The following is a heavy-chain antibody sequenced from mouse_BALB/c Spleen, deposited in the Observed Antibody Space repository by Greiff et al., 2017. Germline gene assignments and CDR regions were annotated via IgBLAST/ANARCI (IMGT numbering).Heavy chain of an antibody. D-gene: IGHD2-14*01. CDR2: INPSNGGT. CDR1: GYTFTSYY. J-gene: IGHJ4*01. Sequence: SGAELVKPGASVKLSCKASGYTFTSYYMYWVKQRPGQGLEWIGEINPSNGGTNFNEKFKSKATLTVDKSSSTAYMQLSSLTSEDSAVYYCTRSGIYYRYGDAMDYWGQGTSVTVSS. V-gene: IGHV1S81*02. CDR3: TRSGIYYRYGDAMDY.